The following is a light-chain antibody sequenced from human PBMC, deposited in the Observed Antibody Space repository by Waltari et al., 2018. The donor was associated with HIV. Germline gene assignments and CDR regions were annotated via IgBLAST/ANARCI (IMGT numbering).Light chain of an antibody. CDR3: NSRDSSGNHP. CDR2: GKN. CDR1: RLRSYY. J-gene: IGLJ2*01. V-gene: IGLV3-19*01. Sequence: SSELTQDPAVSVALGQTVRVTCHGDRLRSYYTSWYQQKPGQAPVLVIYGKNNRPSGIPDRFSGSSSGNTASLTITGAQAEDEADYYCNSRDSSGNHPFGGGTKLTVL.